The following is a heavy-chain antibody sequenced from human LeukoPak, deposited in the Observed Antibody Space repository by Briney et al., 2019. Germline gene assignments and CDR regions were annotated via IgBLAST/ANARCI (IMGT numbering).Heavy chain of an antibody. V-gene: IGHV4-59*01. J-gene: IGHJ6*02. CDR1: GGSIRSYH. Sequence: SETLSLTCTVSGGSIRSYHWSWIRQPPGKGLEWIGYMYYTGSTNYNPSLKRRVTISVDTSKNQFSLKLSSVTAADTAVYYCARTDLRVRGPLNYYYYGMDVWGQGTTVTVSS. D-gene: IGHD3-10*01. CDR3: ARTDLRVRGPLNYYYYGMDV. CDR2: MYYTGST.